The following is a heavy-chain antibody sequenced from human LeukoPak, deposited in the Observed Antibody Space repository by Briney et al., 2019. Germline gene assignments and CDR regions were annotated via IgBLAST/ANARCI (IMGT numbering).Heavy chain of an antibody. Sequence: GGSLSLSCAASGLPFSEYALVWIRQPPGEGLEWVAASSSGGSNTLYADAVKGRFTISRDNSKNTLYLQMDSLRAEDTAVYFCGRDPNGDYVGAFEFWGHGTMVTVSS. CDR1: GLPFSEYA. CDR3: GRDPNGDYVGAFEF. V-gene: IGHV3-23*05. CDR2: SSSGGSNT. D-gene: IGHD4-17*01. J-gene: IGHJ3*01.